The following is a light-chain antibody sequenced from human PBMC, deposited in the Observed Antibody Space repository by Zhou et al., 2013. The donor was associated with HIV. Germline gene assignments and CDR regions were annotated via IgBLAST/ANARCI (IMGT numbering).Light chain of an antibody. CDR1: QTIRGRY. V-gene: IGKV3-20*01. Sequence: EIVLTQSPGTLSLSPGERGTLSCKAAQTIRGRYLAWYQHKPGQAPRLLIYGASTRATGIPDRFSGSGSGTDFTLTISRVSLKSVRCYYCQQYGTLTHLPFGQG. CDR3: QQYGTLTHLP. CDR2: GAS. J-gene: IGKJ1*01.